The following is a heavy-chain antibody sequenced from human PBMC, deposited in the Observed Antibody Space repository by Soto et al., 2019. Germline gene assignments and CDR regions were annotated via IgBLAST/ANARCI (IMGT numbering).Heavy chain of an antibody. CDR1: GFTFSSYW. CDR2: IKQDGSEK. Sequence: EVQLVESGGGLVQHGGSLRLSCAASGFTFSSYWMSWVRQAPGKGLEWVANIKQDGSEKYYVDSVKGRFTISRDNAKNSLYLQMNSLRAEDTAVYYCARDVQWELLELLDYWGQGTLVTVSS. J-gene: IGHJ4*02. V-gene: IGHV3-7*03. CDR3: ARDVQWELLELLDY. D-gene: IGHD1-26*01.